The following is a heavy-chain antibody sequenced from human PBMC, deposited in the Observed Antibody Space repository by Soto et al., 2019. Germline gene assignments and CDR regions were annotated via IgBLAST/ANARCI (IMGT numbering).Heavy chain of an antibody. CDR2: IKSDGSSI. Sequence: EVQLVESGGGLVQPGGSLRLACVGSGFTFSSYWMHWVRQAPGKGLVCVSSIKSDGSSIHYADSVKGRFTISRDNAKNALYLQMNSLRAEDTAVYYCALRIGWGQGTLVTVSS. CDR1: GFTFSSYW. D-gene: IGHD2-15*01. V-gene: IGHV3-74*01. CDR3: ALRIG. J-gene: IGHJ4*02.